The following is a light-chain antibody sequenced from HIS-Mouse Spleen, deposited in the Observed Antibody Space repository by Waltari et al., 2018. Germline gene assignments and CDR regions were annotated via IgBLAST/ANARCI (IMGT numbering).Light chain of an antibody. CDR1: RSDVGGSTY. J-gene: IGLJ2*01. Sequence: QSALTQPASVSGSPGQSITISCTGTRSDVGGSTYVSWYQQHPGKAPKLMIYDVSNRPSGISNRFSGSKSGNTASLTISGLQAEDEADYYCSSYTSSSFNVVFGGGTKLTVL. CDR2: DVS. CDR3: SSYTSSSFNVV. V-gene: IGLV2-14*03.